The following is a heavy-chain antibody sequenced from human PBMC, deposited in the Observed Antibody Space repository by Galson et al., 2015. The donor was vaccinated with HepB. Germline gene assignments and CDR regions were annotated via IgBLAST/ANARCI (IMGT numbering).Heavy chain of an antibody. J-gene: IGHJ6*03. CDR2: IKPDSGGT. CDR1: GYAFTGYY. Sequence: SVKVSCKASGYAFTGYYIYWVRQAPGQGLEWMGRIKPDSGGTNYAQKFQGRVTITADESTSTTYMELSSLRSEDTAVYYCARTRFTIFGVVIDVPYYYYMDVWGKGTTVTVSS. D-gene: IGHD3-3*01. V-gene: IGHV1-2*06. CDR3: ARTRFTIFGVVIDVPYYYYMDV.